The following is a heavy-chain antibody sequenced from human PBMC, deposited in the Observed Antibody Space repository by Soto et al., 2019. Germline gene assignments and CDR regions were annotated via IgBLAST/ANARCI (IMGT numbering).Heavy chain of an antibody. D-gene: IGHD5-12*01. CDR1: GFTFSSYE. J-gene: IGHJ5*02. CDR3: ATIVATENWFDP. Sequence: EVQLVESGGGLVQPGGSLRLSCAASGFTFSSYEMNWVRQAPGKGLEWVSYISSSGSTIYYADSVKGRFTISRDNAKNSLYPQMNSLRAEDTAVYYCATIVATENWFDPWGQGTLVTVFS. V-gene: IGHV3-48*03. CDR2: ISSSGSTI.